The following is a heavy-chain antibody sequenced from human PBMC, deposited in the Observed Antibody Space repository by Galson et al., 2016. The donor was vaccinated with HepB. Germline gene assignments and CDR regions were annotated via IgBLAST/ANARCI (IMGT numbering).Heavy chain of an antibody. CDR3: CGNGGCDY. V-gene: IGHV3-66*02. D-gene: IGHD2-8*01. CDR2: IYGGGST. J-gene: IGHJ4*02. CDR1: GFTVGSNY. Sequence: SLRLSCAASGFTVGSNYMNWVRQAPGKGLEWVSIIYGGGSTYYADYVKGRFTISRDSSKNTLYLQMNSLRTEDTAVYYCCGNGGCDYWGQGTLVTVS.